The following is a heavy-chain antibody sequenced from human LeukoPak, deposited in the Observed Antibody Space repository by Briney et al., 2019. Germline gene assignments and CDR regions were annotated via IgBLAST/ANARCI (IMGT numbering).Heavy chain of an antibody. J-gene: IGHJ4*02. D-gene: IGHD2-2*01. CDR2: ISAYNGNT. CDR1: GYTFTSYG. CDR3: ARGVVPAANQPYYFDY. Sequence: ASVKVSCKASGYTFTSYGISWVRQAPGQGLEWMGWISAYNGNTNYAQKLQGRVTMTTGTSMSTAYMELRSLRSDDTAVYYCARGVVPAANQPYYFDYWGQGTLVTVSS. V-gene: IGHV1-18*01.